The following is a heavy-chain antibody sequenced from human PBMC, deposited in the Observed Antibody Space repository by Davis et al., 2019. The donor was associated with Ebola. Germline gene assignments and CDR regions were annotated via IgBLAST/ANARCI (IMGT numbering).Heavy chain of an antibody. D-gene: IGHD1-26*01. CDR2: INHSGST. CDR1: GGSFSGYY. Sequence: PSETLSLTCAVYGGSFSGYYWSWIRQPPGKGLEWIGEINHSGSTNYNPSLKSRVTISVDTSKNQFSLKLSSVTAADTAVYYCAREDGLLGPLTAFDYWGQGTLVTVSS. CDR3: AREDGLLGPLTAFDY. J-gene: IGHJ4*02. V-gene: IGHV4-34*01.